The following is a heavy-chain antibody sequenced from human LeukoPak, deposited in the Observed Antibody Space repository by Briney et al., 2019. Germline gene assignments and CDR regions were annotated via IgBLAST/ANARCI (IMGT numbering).Heavy chain of an antibody. D-gene: IGHD1-26*01. CDR2: IHYSGGT. Sequence: SETLSLTCSVSGDSISSSGHYWAWIRQPPGEGLEWIGSIHYSGGTYYNPSLKSRVTISTDTSKNQFSLKMNSVTAADTAVYYCARDIDIKWFYIWGQGTLVTVSS. CDR1: GDSISSSGHY. CDR3: ARDIDIKWFYI. J-gene: IGHJ5*02. V-gene: IGHV4-39*07.